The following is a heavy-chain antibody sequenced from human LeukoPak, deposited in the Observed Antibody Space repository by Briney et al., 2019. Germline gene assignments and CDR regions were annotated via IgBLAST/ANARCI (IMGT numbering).Heavy chain of an antibody. D-gene: IGHD5-24*01. J-gene: IGHJ4*02. Sequence: SQTLSLTCAISGDSVSTNSVARNWIRQSPSRGLEWLGRTYYRSKWYNDYAVSVKSRITINPDTSKNQFSMQLKSVTPEDTAVYYCARELDGYNSKPLDYWGQGTLVTVFS. CDR1: GDSVSTNSVA. CDR2: TYYRSKWYN. CDR3: ARELDGYNSKPLDY. V-gene: IGHV6-1*01.